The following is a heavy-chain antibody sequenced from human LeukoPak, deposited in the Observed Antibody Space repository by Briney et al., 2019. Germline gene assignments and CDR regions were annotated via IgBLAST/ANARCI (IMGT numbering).Heavy chain of an antibody. V-gene: IGHV4-34*01. J-gene: IGHJ4*02. CDR2: INHSGYT. CDR3: TRMTKGHDY. D-gene: IGHD4-11*01. CDR1: GVSFDDYY. Sequence: SETLSLTCAVSGVSFDDYYWSWVRQTPGKGLEWIGEINHSGYTNDSPSLKSRVTLSIDTSRKQFSLNLRSVTVADAGIYYCTRMTKGHDYWGQGTLVTVSS.